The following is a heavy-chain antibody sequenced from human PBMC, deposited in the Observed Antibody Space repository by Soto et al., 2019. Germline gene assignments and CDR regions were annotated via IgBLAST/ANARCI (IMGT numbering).Heavy chain of an antibody. CDR2: IWYDPNKT. CDR1: GFTFSGYG. V-gene: IGHV3-33*01. J-gene: IGHJ4*02. Sequence: QVQLVESGGGVVQPGRSLRLSCAASGFTFSGYGMHWVRQAPGQGLEWVAVIWYDPNKTYYADSVKGRFTISRDNSKNTLYLQMNSLTVEDTAVYDCATGGPGSGRYFGEYWGQGTLVTVSS. CDR3: ATGGPGSGRYFGEY. D-gene: IGHD6-19*01.